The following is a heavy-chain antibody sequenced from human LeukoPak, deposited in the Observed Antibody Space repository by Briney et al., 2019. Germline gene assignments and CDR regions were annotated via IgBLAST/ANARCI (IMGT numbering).Heavy chain of an antibody. Sequence: SETLSLTCAVYGGSFSGYYWSWIRQPPGKGLEWIGEINHSGSTNYNPSLKSRVTISVDTSKNQFSLKLSSVTAADTAVYYCARHQLLHHYYYYGMDVWGQGTTVTVSS. D-gene: IGHD2-2*01. V-gene: IGHV4-34*01. CDR3: ARHQLLHHYYYYGMDV. J-gene: IGHJ6*02. CDR2: INHSGST. CDR1: GGSFSGYY.